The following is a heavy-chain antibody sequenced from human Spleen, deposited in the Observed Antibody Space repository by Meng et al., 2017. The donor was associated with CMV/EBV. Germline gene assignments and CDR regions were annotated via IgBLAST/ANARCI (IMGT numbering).Heavy chain of an antibody. D-gene: IGHD3-22*01. CDR3: ARTTFPYDSFDY. J-gene: IGHJ4*02. Sequence: GESLKISCAASGFTFSSYSMNWVRQAPGRGLEWLSYISGSDNSMYYANSVKGRFTISRDNAKKSLYLQMNSLRAEDTAVYYCARTTFPYDSFDYWGQGTLVTVSS. V-gene: IGHV3-48*04. CDR1: GFTFSSYS. CDR2: ISGSDNSM.